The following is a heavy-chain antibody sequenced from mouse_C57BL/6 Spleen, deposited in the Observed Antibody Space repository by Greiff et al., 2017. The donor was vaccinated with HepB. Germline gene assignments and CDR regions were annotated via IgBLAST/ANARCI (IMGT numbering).Heavy chain of an antibody. CDR2: IYPGDGDT. Sequence: VKLMESGPELVKPGASVKISCKASGYAFSSSWMNWVKQRPGKGLEWIGRIYPGDGDTNYNGKFKGKATLTADKSSSTAYMQLSSLTSEDSAVYFCAREPPGASFAYWGQGTLVTVSA. D-gene: IGHD6-1*01. J-gene: IGHJ3*01. CDR1: GYAFSSSW. V-gene: IGHV1-82*01. CDR3: AREPPGASFAY.